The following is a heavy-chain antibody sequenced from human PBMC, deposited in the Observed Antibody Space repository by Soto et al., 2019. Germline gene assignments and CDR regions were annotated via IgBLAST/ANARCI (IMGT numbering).Heavy chain of an antibody. D-gene: IGHD3-22*01. CDR2: IDYSGNT. CDR1: GGSFSSYY. Sequence: PSATLSLTCAVYGGSFSSYYWTWIRQPQGKGLEWIGYIDYSGNTYYNPSLRSRVAMSVDTSKNQFSLKLSSVTAADTAVYYCARRGKGYYDSSGYYLRWFDPWGQGTLVTVSS. J-gene: IGHJ5*02. CDR3: ARRGKGYYDSSGYYLRWFDP. V-gene: IGHV4-59*04.